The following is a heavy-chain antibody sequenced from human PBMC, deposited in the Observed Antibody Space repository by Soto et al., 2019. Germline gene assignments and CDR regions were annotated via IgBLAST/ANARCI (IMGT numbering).Heavy chain of an antibody. CDR1: GFTFSNYG. V-gene: IGHV3-33*01. J-gene: IGHJ4*02. Sequence: GGSLRLSVVASGFTFSNYGMHWGRQAPGKGREWVAGIDYNEINQYYIDPVKGRFTISRDQSKNTLYLQMNSLRAEDTAVYYCSRDFCPVPTCYDLWGQGVLVTVSS. CDR2: IDYNEINQ. CDR3: SRDFCPVPTCYDL. D-gene: IGHD2-2*01.